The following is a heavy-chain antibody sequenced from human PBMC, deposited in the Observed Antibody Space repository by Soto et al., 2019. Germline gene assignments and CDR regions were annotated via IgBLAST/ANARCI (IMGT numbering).Heavy chain of an antibody. D-gene: IGHD3-3*01. CDR1: AFTFSSYL. CDR2: IKQDGSEK. V-gene: IGHV3-7*01. CDR3: ARVWNYYYYGMDV. J-gene: IGHJ6*02. Sequence: LXLSCAASAFTFSSYLMSWVRQAPGKGLEWVANIKQDGSEKYYVDSVKGRFTISRDNAKNSLYLQMNSLRAEDTAVYYCARVWNYYYYGMDVWGQGTTVTVSS.